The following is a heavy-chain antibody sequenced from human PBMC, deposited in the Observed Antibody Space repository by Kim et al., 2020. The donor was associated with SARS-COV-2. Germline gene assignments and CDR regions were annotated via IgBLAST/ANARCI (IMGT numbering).Heavy chain of an antibody. D-gene: IGHD3-10*01. V-gene: IGHV3-23*01. CDR2: T. Sequence: TYYEESVKGQFSISRDNSKSTLYLQMNRLRAEDTAKYYCAKVKEIYGNVDFGGQGNLVTVSS. CDR3: AKVKEIYGNVDF. J-gene: IGHJ4*02.